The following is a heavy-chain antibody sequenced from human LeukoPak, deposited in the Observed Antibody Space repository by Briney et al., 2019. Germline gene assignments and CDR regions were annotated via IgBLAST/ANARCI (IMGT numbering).Heavy chain of an antibody. CDR1: GFAFSSYA. V-gene: IGHV3-23*01. CDR3: AKVSYSSGRDY. CDR2: ISGSGNST. D-gene: IGHD6-19*01. Sequence: GFLRLSCAASGFAFSSYAMSWVRQAPGKGLEWVSSISGSGNSTYYADSVKGRFTISRDNSKNTLYLQMNSLRAEDTAVYYCAKVSYSSGRDYWGQGTLVTVSS. J-gene: IGHJ4*02.